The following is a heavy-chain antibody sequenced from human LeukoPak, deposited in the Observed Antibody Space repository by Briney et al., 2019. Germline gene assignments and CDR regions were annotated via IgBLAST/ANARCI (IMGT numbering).Heavy chain of an antibody. CDR2: INSDGSST. D-gene: IGHD4-11*01. V-gene: IGHV3-74*01. Sequence: GGSLRLSCAASGFTLSSYWMHWVRQVPGQGLVWVSRINSDGSSTSYADSVKGRFTISRDNAKNTLYLQMNSLRAEDTAVYYCARAISYTNYGMDVWGQGTTVTVSS. J-gene: IGHJ6*02. CDR3: ARAISYTNYGMDV. CDR1: GFTLSSYW.